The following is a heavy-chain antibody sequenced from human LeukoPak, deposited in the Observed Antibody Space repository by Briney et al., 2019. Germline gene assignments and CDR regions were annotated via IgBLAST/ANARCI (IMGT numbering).Heavy chain of an antibody. Sequence: GGSLRLSCAASGFTFSSFSMNWVRQAPGKGLEWVSSISSGGDYKHYADSVKGRLTISRDNAKNSLYLQMNSLRAEDTAVYYCARVKEASAFDIWGQGTMVTVSS. CDR1: GFTFSSFS. V-gene: IGHV3-21*01. D-gene: IGHD5-12*01. J-gene: IGHJ3*02. CDR2: ISSGGDYK. CDR3: ARVKEASAFDI.